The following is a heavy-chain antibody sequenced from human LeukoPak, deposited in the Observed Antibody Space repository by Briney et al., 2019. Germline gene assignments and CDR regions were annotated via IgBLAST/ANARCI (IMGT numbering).Heavy chain of an antibody. V-gene: IGHV3-23*01. Sequence: GESLRLSCAASGFTFISYGMHWVRQTPGKGLEWVSAISGSGSSTYSADSVKGRFTVSRDNSKNALYLQMNSLRAEDTAVYYCAKEPENWGMDVWGQGTTVTVSS. CDR1: GFTFISYG. CDR2: ISGSGSST. J-gene: IGHJ6*02. CDR3: AKEPENWGMDV.